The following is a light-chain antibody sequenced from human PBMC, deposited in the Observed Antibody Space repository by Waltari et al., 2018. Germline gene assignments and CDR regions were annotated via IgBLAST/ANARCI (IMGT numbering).Light chain of an antibody. V-gene: IGLV1-47*01. CDR3: AAWDDSLSGRGV. J-gene: IGLJ3*02. CDR1: SSNIGSNY. Sequence: QSVLTQPPSASGTPGQRVTISCSGSSSNIGSNYVYWYQQRPGTAPKLRIYRNNQRPSGVADRVGGSKSGTSASLAISGLRSEDEADYYCAAWDDSLSGRGVFGGGTKLTVL. CDR2: RNN.